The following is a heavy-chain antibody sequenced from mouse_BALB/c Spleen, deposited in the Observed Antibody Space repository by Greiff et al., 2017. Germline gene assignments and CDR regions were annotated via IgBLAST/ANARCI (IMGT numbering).Heavy chain of an antibody. V-gene: IGHV5-6-5*01. Sequence: EVKLMESGGGLVKPGGSLKLSCAASGFTFSSYAMSWVRQTPEKRLEWVASISSGGSTYYPDSVKGRFTISRDNARNILYLQMSSLRSEDTAMYYCAREGGAHAMDYWGQGTSVTVSS. CDR3: AREGGAHAMDY. J-gene: IGHJ4*01. CDR2: ISSGGST. CDR1: GFTFSSYA.